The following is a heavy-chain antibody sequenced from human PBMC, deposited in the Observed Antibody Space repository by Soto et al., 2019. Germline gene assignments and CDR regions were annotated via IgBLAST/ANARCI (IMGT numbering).Heavy chain of an antibody. CDR2: ISSRSDI. CDR3: ETDYNPRTLAYGLDV. J-gene: IGHJ6*02. CDR1: GFTFSTYS. D-gene: IGHD1-1*01. Sequence: GGSLRLSCVGSGFTFSTYSINWVRQAPGKGLEWVSSISSRSDIYYADSVKGRFTISRDNAKNSVSLQMNSLRAEDTAVYYCETDYNPRTLAYGLDVWGQGTTVTVSS. V-gene: IGHV3-21*01.